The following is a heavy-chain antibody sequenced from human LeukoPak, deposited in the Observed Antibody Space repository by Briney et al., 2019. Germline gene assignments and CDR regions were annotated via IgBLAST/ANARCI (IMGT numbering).Heavy chain of an antibody. J-gene: IGHJ4*02. D-gene: IGHD3-22*01. Sequence: PGGSLRLSCAASGFTFSSYSMNWVRQAPGKGLEWVSSISSSSSYIYYADSVKGRFTISRDNAKNSLYLQMNSLRADDTAVYYCAILEYYYDSSGYPTDFDYWGQGTLVTVSS. CDR3: AILEYYYDSSGYPTDFDY. V-gene: IGHV3-21*04. CDR1: GFTFSSYS. CDR2: ISSSSSYI.